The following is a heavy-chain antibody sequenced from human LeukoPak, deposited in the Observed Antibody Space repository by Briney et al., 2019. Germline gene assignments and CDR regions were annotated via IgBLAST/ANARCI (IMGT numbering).Heavy chain of an antibody. D-gene: IGHD5-18*01. CDR2: INHSGGT. J-gene: IGHJ4*02. CDR1: GGSFSGYY. V-gene: IGHV4-34*01. CDR3: ARGRGYSYGYFAGRGAYFDY. Sequence: SETLSLTCAVYGGSFSGYYWSWIRQPPGKGLEWIGEINHSGGTNYNPSLKSRVTISVDTSKNQFSLKLSSVTAADTAVYYCARGRGYSYGYFAGRGAYFDYWGQGTLVTVSS.